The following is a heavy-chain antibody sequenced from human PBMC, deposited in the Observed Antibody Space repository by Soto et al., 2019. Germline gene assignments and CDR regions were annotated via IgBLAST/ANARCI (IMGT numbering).Heavy chain of an antibody. Sequence: SGGSLRLSCAASGFTFSSNSMNWVRQAPGKGLEWISYITSSSSTIYYADSVKGRFTISRDNAKNSLYLQMNSLRDEDMAVYYCARGRVGTAYFDYWGQGALVTVSS. CDR1: GFTFSSNS. J-gene: IGHJ4*02. D-gene: IGHD2-21*02. V-gene: IGHV3-48*02. CDR2: ITSSSSTI. CDR3: ARGRVGTAYFDY.